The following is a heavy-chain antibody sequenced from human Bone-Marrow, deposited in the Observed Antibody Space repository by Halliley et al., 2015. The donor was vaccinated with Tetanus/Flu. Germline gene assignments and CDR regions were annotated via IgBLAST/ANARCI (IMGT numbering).Heavy chain of an antibody. CDR2: IYYSGCT. Sequence: TLSLTCTVSGGSISSDYWSWIRQPPGKGLEWIGYIYYSGCTDYNSSLKSRVTISLDTSKHQFSLKVRSVTAADTAVYYCARAGSSGWLDSWGQGALVTVSS. V-gene: IGHV4-59*01. D-gene: IGHD6-19*01. J-gene: IGHJ4*02. CDR1: GGSISSDY. CDR3: ARAGSSGWLDS.